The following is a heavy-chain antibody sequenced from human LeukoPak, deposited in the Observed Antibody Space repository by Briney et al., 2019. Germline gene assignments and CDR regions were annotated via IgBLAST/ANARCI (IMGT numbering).Heavy chain of an antibody. D-gene: IGHD2-2*01. CDR3: ARDRGRYCSSTSCDPAFDY. CDR2: IIPIFGTA. Sequence: GASVKVSCKASGGTFSSYAISWVRQAPGQGLEWMGGIIPIFGTANYAQKFQGRVTITADESTSTAYVELSSLRSEDTAVYYCARDRGRYCSSTSCDPAFDYWGQGTLVTVSS. CDR1: GGTFSSYA. V-gene: IGHV1-69*13. J-gene: IGHJ4*02.